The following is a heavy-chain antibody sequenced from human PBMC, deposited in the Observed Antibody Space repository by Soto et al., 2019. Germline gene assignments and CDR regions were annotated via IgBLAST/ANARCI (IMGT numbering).Heavy chain of an antibody. CDR2: IYYSGST. J-gene: IGHJ6*02. D-gene: IGHD3-3*01. Sequence: SETLSLTCSVSGGSISSGDYYWNWIRQPPGKGLEWIGHIYYSGSTYYNSSLKSRVTISLDTSKNQFSLKLSSVTAADTAVYYCASAGYSGFWYGLDAWVLYYGMDVWGQGTTVTVSS. V-gene: IGHV4-30-4*01. CDR3: ASAGYSGFWYGLDAWVLYYGMDV. CDR1: GGSISSGDYY.